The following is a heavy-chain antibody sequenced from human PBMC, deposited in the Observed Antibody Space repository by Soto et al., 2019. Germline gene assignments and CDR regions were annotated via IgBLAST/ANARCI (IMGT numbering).Heavy chain of an antibody. CDR1: GFTFSSYS. CDR2: ISSSSSYI. V-gene: IGHV3-21*01. CDR3: ARVWSGPPPYGMDV. J-gene: IGHJ6*02. D-gene: IGHD3-3*01. Sequence: GGSLRLSCAASGFTFSSYSMNWVRQAPGKGLEWVSSISSSSSYIYYADSVKGRFTISRDNAKNSLYLQMNSLRAEDTAVYYCARVWSGPPPYGMDVWGQGTTVTVSS.